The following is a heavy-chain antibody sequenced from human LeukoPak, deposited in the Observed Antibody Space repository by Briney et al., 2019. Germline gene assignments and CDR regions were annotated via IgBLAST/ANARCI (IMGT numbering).Heavy chain of an antibody. CDR3: ARDPTVPWFGELLPLDY. Sequence: GGSLRLSCAASGFTFSSYWMHWVRQAPGKGLVWVSRINSDGSSTSYADSVKGRFTISRDNAKNTLYLQMNSLRAEDTAVYYCARDPTVPWFGELLPLDYWGQGTLVTVSS. V-gene: IGHV3-74*01. CDR2: INSDGSST. D-gene: IGHD3-10*01. J-gene: IGHJ4*02. CDR1: GFTFSSYW.